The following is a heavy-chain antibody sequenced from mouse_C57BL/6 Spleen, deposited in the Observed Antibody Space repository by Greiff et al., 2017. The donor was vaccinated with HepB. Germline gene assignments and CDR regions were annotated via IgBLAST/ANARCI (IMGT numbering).Heavy chain of an antibody. CDR2: ISYDGSN. Sequence: EVKLQESGPGLVKPSQSLSLTCSVTGYSITSGYYWNWIRQFPGNKLEWMGYISYDGSNNYNPSLKNRISITRDTSKNQFFLKLNSVTTEDTATYYCARLYYGNPFDYWGQGTTLTVSS. J-gene: IGHJ2*01. D-gene: IGHD2-1*01. CDR1: GYSITSGYY. CDR3: ARLYYGNPFDY. V-gene: IGHV3-6*01.